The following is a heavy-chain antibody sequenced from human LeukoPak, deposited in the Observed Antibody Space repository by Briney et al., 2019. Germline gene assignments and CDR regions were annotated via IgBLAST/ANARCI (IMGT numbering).Heavy chain of an antibody. CDR1: GGSISSYY. D-gene: IGHD2-8*01. J-gene: IGHJ4*02. Sequence: SETLSLTCTVSGGSISSYYWNWIRQPPGRRLEWIGYISYSGSTNYNPSLKSRVTISVDTSKNHFSLNLSSVTAADTAVYYCARGDYNGNPDFDSWGQGTLVTVSS. CDR2: ISYSGST. CDR3: ARGDYNGNPDFDS. V-gene: IGHV4-59*01.